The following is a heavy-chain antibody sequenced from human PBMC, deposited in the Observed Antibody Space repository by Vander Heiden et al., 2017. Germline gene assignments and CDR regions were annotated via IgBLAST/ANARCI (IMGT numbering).Heavy chain of an antibody. V-gene: IGHV1-18*01. CDR1: GYTFTSYG. D-gene: IGHD3-3*01. CDR3: ARDQRFLEWLLYPDY. Sequence: QVQLVQSGAEVKKPGASVKVSCKASGYTFTSYGISWVRQAPGPGLEWMGWISAYNGNTNYAQKLQGRVTMTTDTSTSTAYMELRSLRSDDTAVYYCARDQRFLEWLLYPDYWGQGTLVTVSS. J-gene: IGHJ4*02. CDR2: ISAYNGNT.